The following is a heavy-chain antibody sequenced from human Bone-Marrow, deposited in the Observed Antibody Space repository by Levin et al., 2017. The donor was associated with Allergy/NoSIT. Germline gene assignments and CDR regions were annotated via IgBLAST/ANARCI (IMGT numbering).Heavy chain of an antibody. CDR1: GFTFSSHW. J-gene: IGHJ4*02. CDR2: IKPDGSDK. V-gene: IGHV3-7*01. D-gene: IGHD2-15*01. CDR3: ARNWWLDY. Sequence: PGGSLRLSCAASGFTFSSHWMDWVRQAPGKGPEWVANIKPDGSDKNYVDSVKGRFTISRDNAKNSLYLEMNSLRVEDTAVYYCARNWWLDYWGQGTLVTVSS.